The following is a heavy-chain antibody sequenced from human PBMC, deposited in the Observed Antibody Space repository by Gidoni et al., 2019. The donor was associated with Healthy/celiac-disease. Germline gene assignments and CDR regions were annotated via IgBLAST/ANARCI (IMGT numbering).Heavy chain of an antibody. D-gene: IGHD2-15*01. J-gene: IGHJ4*02. CDR1: GGTFSSYA. CDR3: ARMLAGRDDY. Sequence: QVQLVQSGASLTKPGSSVTVSFKATGGTFSSYAISWVRQAPGQGLEWMGGIIPSCGTANYAQKLQGRVTITADESTSTAYMELSSLRSEDTAVYYCARMLAGRDDYWGPGTLVTVSS. V-gene: IGHV1-69*19. CDR2: IIPSCGTA.